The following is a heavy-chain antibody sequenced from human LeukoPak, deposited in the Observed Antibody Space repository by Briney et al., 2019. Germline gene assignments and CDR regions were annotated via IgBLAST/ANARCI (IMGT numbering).Heavy chain of an antibody. V-gene: IGHV1-69*13. CDR2: IIPIFGTA. CDR1: GGTFSSYA. Sequence: SAKVSCKASGGTFSSYAISWVRQAPGQGLEWMGGIIPIFGTANYAQKFQGRVTITADESTSTAYMELSSLRSEDTAVYYCARDGYSYGYPYYYYYMDVWGKGTTVTVSS. CDR3: ARDGYSYGYPYYYYYMDV. D-gene: IGHD5-18*01. J-gene: IGHJ6*03.